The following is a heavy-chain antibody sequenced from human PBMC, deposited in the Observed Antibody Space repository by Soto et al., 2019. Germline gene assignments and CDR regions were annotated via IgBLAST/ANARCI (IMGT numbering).Heavy chain of an antibody. V-gene: IGHV1-69*13. D-gene: IGHD6-6*01. CDR2: IIPIFGTA. CDR3: ARSYDESSSSFDPVS. J-gene: IGHJ5*01. CDR1: GDTFSSYA. Sequence: ASVKVSCKASGDTFSSYAISWVRQAPGQGLEWMGGIIPIFGTANYAQKFQGRVTITADESTSTAYMELSSLRSEDTAVYYCARSYDESSSSFDPVSWRHGILIT.